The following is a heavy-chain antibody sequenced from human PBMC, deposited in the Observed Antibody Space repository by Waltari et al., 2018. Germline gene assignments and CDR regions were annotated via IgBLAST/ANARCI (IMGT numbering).Heavy chain of an antibody. CDR1: RGSISTYY. D-gene: IGHD5-18*01. V-gene: IGHV4-59*01. J-gene: IGHJ6*03. CDR3: ARSRVTARFYYYYMDV. CDR2: IHYSGTT. Sequence: QVQLQESGSGLLKPSETLSLTCAVSRGSISTYYWSWIRQPPGKGLEWIGHIHYSGTTKYNPSLESRVTISLDTSKNQFSLKLSSVTAADTAVYYCARSRVTARFYYYYMDVWGRVTTVAVSS.